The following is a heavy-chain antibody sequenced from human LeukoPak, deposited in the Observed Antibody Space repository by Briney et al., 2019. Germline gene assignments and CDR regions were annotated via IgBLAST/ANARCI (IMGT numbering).Heavy chain of an antibody. V-gene: IGHV3-53*01. J-gene: IGHJ4*02. CDR3: SQVVGYPPLVY. CDR1: GFTVSSNY. Sequence: GGSLRLSCAASGFTVSSNYMSWVRQAPGKGLEWVSVIYSGDSTYYADSVKGRFTISRDNSKNTLYLQMNSLRAEDTAVYYCSQVVGYPPLVYWGQGTLVTVSS. CDR2: IYSGDST. D-gene: IGHD2-15*01.